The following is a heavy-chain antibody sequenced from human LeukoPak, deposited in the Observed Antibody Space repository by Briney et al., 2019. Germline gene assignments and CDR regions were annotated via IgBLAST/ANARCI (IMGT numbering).Heavy chain of an antibody. D-gene: IGHD1-14*01. CDR3: ATGRMEGNY. V-gene: IGHV1-69*13. CDR1: GYTFTSYG. CDR2: IIPIFGTA. J-gene: IGHJ4*02. Sequence: SVKVSCKASGYTFTSYGISWVRQAPGQGLEWMGGIIPIFGTANYAQKFQGRVTITADESTSTAYMELSSLRSEDTAVYYCATGRMEGNYWGQGTLVTVSS.